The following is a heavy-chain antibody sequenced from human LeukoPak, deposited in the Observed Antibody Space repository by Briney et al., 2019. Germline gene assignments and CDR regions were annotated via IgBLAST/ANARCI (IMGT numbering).Heavy chain of an antibody. J-gene: IGHJ6*03. CDR3: TPMTYSSSSPYYYYMDV. V-gene: IGHV3-73*01. CDR1: GFTFSGSA. D-gene: IGHD6-6*01. Sequence: PGGSLKLSCAASGFTFSGSAMHWVRQASWKGLEWVGRIRSKANSYATAYAASVKGRFTISRDDSKNTAYLQMNSLKTEDTAVYYCTPMTYSSSSPYYYYMDVWGKGTTVTVSS. CDR2: IRSKANSYAT.